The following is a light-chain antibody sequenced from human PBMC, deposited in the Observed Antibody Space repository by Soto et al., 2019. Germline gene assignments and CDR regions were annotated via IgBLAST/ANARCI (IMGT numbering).Light chain of an antibody. CDR2: NNN. CDR1: SSNIGTNT. J-gene: IGLJ1*01. CDR3: AAWDDSLNGNYV. V-gene: IGLV1-44*01. Sequence: QSVLTQPPSASGTPGQRVTISCSGSSSNIGTNTVNWYQQLPGTAPQLLIHNNNQRPSGVPDRFSGSKSGTSASLAISGLQSEDEADYYCAAWDDSLNGNYVFGTGTKVTVL.